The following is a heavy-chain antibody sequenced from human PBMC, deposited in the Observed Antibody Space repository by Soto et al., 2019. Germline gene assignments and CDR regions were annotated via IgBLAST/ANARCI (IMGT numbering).Heavy chain of an antibody. D-gene: IGHD6-19*01. J-gene: IGHJ4*02. CDR2: ITSSSDTI. CDR3: ARARIAVAGYIDY. V-gene: IGHV3-48*02. CDR1: GFTFSSFH. Sequence: GGSLRLSCAASGFTFSSFHMNWVRQAPGRGLEWVAYITSSSDTIYYSDSVKGRFTISRDNGKNSLFLQMNSLRDEDTAVYYCARARIAVAGYIDYWGQGTLVTVSS.